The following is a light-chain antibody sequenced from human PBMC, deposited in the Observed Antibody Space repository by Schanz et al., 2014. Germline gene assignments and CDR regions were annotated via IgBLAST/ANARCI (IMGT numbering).Light chain of an antibody. V-gene: IGKV3-20*01. CDR2: GAS. Sequence: EIVLTQSPGTLSLSPGERATLSCRASQSVSNYLAWYQQKPGQAPRLLIYGASIRATGVPDRFSGSGSGTDFTLTISRLEPEDFAVYYCQQYVESPGTFGQGT. J-gene: IGKJ1*01. CDR3: QQYVESPGT. CDR1: QSVSNY.